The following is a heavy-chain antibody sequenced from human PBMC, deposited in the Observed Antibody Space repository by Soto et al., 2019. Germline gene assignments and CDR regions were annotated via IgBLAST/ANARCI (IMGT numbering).Heavy chain of an antibody. J-gene: IGHJ6*02. Sequence: GGSLRLSCAASGFTFSNDWMNWVRQGPGKGLEWVSRIISGGTRVTYADSVKGRFTIARDSAKNTLYLEMHSLTAEDTAVYYCARERTSKGGMDVWGQGITVTVSS. CDR2: IISGGTRV. V-gene: IGHV3-74*01. CDR1: GFTFSNDW. CDR3: ARERTSKGGMDV.